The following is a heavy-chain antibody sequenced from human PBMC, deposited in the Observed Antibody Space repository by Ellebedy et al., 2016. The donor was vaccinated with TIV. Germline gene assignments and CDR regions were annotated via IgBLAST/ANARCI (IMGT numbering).Heavy chain of an antibody. Sequence: PGGSLRLSCAASGFTFSIYVMTRVRQAPGKGLEWVSTISGSGGSTHYADSVKGRFTISRDNSKNTLYLQMNSLRAEDTAVYYCAGDRYCSGGSCYWADYWGQGTLVTVSS. CDR1: GFTFSIYV. D-gene: IGHD2-15*01. CDR3: AGDRYCSGGSCYWADY. J-gene: IGHJ4*02. CDR2: ISGSGGST. V-gene: IGHV3-23*01.